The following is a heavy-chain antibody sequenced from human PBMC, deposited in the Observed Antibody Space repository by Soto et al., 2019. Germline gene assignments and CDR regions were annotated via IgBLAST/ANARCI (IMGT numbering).Heavy chain of an antibody. CDR3: ARGFGSAVYASHFDY. Sequence: QVHLVESGGGVAQPGTSLRLSCTASGFTFSTYGMHWVRQAPGKGLEWLALTRRDGRAEDYAESVRGRLSISRDNYKNTLYLQIYSLRAEDTAVYFCARGFGSAVYASHFDYWGQGTPVSVSS. CDR1: GFTFSTYG. CDR2: TRRDGRAE. D-gene: IGHD3-16*01. J-gene: IGHJ4*02. V-gene: IGHV3-33*01.